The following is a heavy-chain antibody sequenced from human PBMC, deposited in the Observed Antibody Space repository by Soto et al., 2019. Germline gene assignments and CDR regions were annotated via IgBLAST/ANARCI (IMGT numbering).Heavy chain of an antibody. CDR2: IYYSGSS. D-gene: IGHD6-19*01. CDR1: CGSIRSDY. J-gene: IGHJ5*02. V-gene: IGHV4-59*08. Sequence: SETLSLTCNVSCGSIRSDYWSWIRQPPGKGLEWIGYIYYSGSSNYNPSLRSRVTISVDTSKNQFSLKLSSVTAADTAVYYCARHPSSGWYNWFDPWGQGTLVTVSS. CDR3: ARHPSSGWYNWFDP.